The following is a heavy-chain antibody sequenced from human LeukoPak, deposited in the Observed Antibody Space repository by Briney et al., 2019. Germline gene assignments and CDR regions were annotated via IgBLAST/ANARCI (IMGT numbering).Heavy chain of an antibody. Sequence: GGSLRLSCAASGFTFSRYWMSWVRQAPGKGLEWVSVIYSGGSTYYADSVKGRFTISRDNSKNTLYLQMNSLRAEDTAVYYCANSAVRGVLFYFDYWGQGTLVTVSS. CDR3: ANSAVRGVLFYFDY. J-gene: IGHJ4*02. CDR2: IYSGGST. CDR1: GFTFSRYW. V-gene: IGHV3-53*01. D-gene: IGHD3-10*01.